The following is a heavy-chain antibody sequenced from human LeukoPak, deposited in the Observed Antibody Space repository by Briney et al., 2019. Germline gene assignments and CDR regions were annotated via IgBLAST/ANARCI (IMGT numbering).Heavy chain of an antibody. CDR1: GFTFSSYA. V-gene: IGHV3-23*01. CDR2: ISGRGGST. Sequence: GGSLRLSCAASGFTFSSYAMSWVRQAPGKGLEWVSAISGRGGSTYYADSVKGRFTISRDNSKNTLYLQMNSLRAEDTAVYYCAKGPITMVRGIIIDYSNYYYYYGMDVWGQGTTVTVSS. D-gene: IGHD3-10*01. CDR3: AKGPITMVRGIIIDYSNYYYYYGMDV. J-gene: IGHJ6*02.